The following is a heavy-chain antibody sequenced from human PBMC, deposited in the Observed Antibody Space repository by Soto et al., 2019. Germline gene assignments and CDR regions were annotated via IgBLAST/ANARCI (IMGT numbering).Heavy chain of an antibody. D-gene: IGHD5-12*01. CDR3: ARDLRDGYNFASGMDV. J-gene: IGHJ6*02. CDR2: ITASSSYI. Sequence: PGGSLRLSCTASGFSFNNYNMSWFRQAPGKGLQWVSSITASSSYIYYSDLLKGRFTISRDNAKSSLYMRMVNLRAEDTAVYYCARDLRDGYNFASGMDVWGQGTTFTVSS. CDR1: GFSFNNYN. V-gene: IGHV3-21*01.